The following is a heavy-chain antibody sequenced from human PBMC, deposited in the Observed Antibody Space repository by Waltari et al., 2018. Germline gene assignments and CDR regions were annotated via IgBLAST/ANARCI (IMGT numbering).Heavy chain of an antibody. CDR2: IYRGGET. D-gene: IGHD6-13*01. V-gene: IGHV3-53*01. Sequence: EVHLVESGGGLVHPGDSVRLSCAASGVIVSNNYMSWVRQPPGKGLEWVSVIYRGGETYYADSVKGRFTISRDKSKNTLELKMNNVRAEDTAVYYCTSDHGLSWPLDWGQGTMVTVSS. J-gene: IGHJ4*02. CDR3: TSDHGLSWPLD. CDR1: GVIVSNNY.